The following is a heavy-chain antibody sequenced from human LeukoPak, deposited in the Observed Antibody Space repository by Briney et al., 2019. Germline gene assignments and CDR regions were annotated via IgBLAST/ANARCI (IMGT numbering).Heavy chain of an antibody. CDR3: AKDGFRSGYLAWDYYYYGMDV. CDR1: GFTFSNYA. J-gene: IGHJ6*02. D-gene: IGHD3-3*01. CDR2: IWYDGSNK. V-gene: IGHV3-33*06. Sequence: GGSLRLSCAASGFTFSNYAMHWVRQAPGKGLEWVAVIWYDGSNKYYADSVKGRFTISRDNSKNTLYLQMNSLRAEDTAVYYCAKDGFRSGYLAWDYYYYGMDVWGQGTTVTVPS.